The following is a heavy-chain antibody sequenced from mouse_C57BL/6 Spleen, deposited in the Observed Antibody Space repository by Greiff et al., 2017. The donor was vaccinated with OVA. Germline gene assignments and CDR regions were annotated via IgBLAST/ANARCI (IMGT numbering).Heavy chain of an antibody. CDR2: IDPSDSET. V-gene: IGHV1-52*01. J-gene: IGHJ2*01. CDR3: ARSGDYGSSPFDY. CDR1: GYTFTSYW. Sequence: VQLQQPGAELVRPGSSVKLSCKASGYTFTSYWMHWVKQRPIQGLEWIGNIDPSDSETHYNQKFKDKATLTVDKSSSTAYMQLSSLTSEDSAVYYCARSGDYGSSPFDYWGQGTTLTVSS. D-gene: IGHD1-1*01.